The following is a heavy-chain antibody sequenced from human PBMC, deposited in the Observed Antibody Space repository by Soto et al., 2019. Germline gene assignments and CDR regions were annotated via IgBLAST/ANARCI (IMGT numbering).Heavy chain of an antibody. CDR2: IYYSGST. V-gene: IGHV4-30-4*01. D-gene: IGHD4-17*01. CDR1: GGSISSGDYY. CDR3: ARDQHDYGDYEGWFDP. J-gene: IGHJ5*02. Sequence: SETLSLTCTVSGGSISSGDYYWSWIRHPPGKGLEWIGYIYYSGSTYYNPSLKSRVTISVETSKNQFSLKLSSVTAADTAVYYCARDQHDYGDYEGWFDPWGQGTMVTVYS.